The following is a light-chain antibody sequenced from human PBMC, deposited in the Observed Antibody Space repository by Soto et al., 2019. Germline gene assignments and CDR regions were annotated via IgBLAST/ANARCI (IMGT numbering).Light chain of an antibody. J-gene: IGKJ2*01. CDR3: QHGRT. CDR1: RSVGSS. Sequence: LTNSPATLSLFPGERATLSCRASRSVGSSLAWHQQKPGQAPRLLMYDVSNRATGIPARFSGSGSGTDFTLTISSLEPEDFAVYYCQHGRTFGQGTKL. V-gene: IGKV3-11*01. CDR2: DVS.